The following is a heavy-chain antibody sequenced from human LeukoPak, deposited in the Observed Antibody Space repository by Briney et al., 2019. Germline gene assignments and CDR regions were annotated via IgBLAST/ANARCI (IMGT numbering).Heavy chain of an antibody. Sequence: SETLSLTCTVSGGSISSSNYYWGWIRQPPGKGLEWIGSIYYSGSIYYNPSLKSRVTISVDASKNQFSLKLTSVTAADTAVYYCARQRGYCSGGSCYGMFDYWGQGTLVTVSS. D-gene: IGHD2-15*01. V-gene: IGHV4-39*01. CDR2: IYYSGSI. J-gene: IGHJ4*02. CDR1: GGSISSSNYY. CDR3: ARQRGYCSGGSCYGMFDY.